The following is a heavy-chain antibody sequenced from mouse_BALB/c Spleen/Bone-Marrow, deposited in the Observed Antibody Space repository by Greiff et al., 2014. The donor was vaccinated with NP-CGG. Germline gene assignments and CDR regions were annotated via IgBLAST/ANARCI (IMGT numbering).Heavy chain of an antibody. CDR1: GFNIKDTY. Sequence: EVQLQQSGAELVKPGASVKLSCTASGFNIKDTYMHWVKQRPEQGLEWIGRIDPANGNTKYDPNFQGKATITADTSSNTAYLQLSSLTSEDTAVYYCASYYYGRAWFAYWGQGTLVTVSA. J-gene: IGHJ3*01. V-gene: IGHV14-3*02. CDR3: ASYYYGRAWFAY. D-gene: IGHD1-1*01. CDR2: IDPANGNT.